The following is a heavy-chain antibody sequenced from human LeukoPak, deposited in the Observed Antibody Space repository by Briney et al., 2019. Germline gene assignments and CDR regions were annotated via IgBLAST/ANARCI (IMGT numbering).Heavy chain of an antibody. CDR3: ARGQRGYCSSTSCSNY. V-gene: IGHV1-2*02. J-gene: IGHJ4*02. Sequence: ASVKVSCKASGYTFTGYYMHWVRQAPGQGLEWMGWINPNSGGTNYAQKFQGRVTMTRDTSISTAYMELSRLRPDDTAVYYCARGQRGYCSSTSCSNYWGQGTLVTVSS. D-gene: IGHD2-2*01. CDR1: GYTFTGYY. CDR2: INPNSGGT.